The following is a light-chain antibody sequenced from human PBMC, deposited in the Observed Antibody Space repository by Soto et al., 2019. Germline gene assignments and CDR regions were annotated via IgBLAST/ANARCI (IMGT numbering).Light chain of an antibody. V-gene: IGKV3-20*01. CDR1: QSVRSSH. CDR2: GAS. J-gene: IGKJ4*01. Sequence: IVFTQSPRTLCLSRGERASLSCRASQSVRSSHLAWYQQKPGQAPRLLIYGASSRATGIPDRFSGSGSGTDFTLTISRLEPEDFAVYYCQQYDSSPLTFGGGTKVDIK. CDR3: QQYDSSPLT.